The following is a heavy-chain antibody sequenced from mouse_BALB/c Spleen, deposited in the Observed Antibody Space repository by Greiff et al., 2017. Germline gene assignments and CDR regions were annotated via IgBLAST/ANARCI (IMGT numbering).Heavy chain of an antibody. V-gene: IGHV1-62-2*01. D-gene: IGHD5-5*01. CDR2: FYPGSGSI. J-gene: IGHJ3*01. Sequence: VQLQQSGAGLVKPGASVKLSCKASGYTFTEYIIHWVKQRSGQGLEWIGWFYPGSGSIKYNEKFKDKATLTADKSSSTVYMELSRLTSEDSAVFFCARHEDRYLPFAYWGQGTLVTVSA. CDR1: GYTFTEYI. CDR3: ARHEDRYLPFAY.